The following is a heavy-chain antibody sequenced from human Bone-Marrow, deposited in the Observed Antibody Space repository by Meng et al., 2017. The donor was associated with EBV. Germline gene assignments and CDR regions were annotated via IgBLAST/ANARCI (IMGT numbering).Heavy chain of an antibody. CDR3: AHRRSDSGWFGY. CDR2: IYWDDET. V-gene: IGHV2-5*02. Sequence: QFTLKESGPTVINPTQTLTLTCTFPGFSLSTSGMGVAWIRQPPGKALEWLALIYWDDETRYSPALKNRLTVTKDSSKNQVVFRMANLDPADTATYYCAHRRSDSGWFGYWGQGTLVTRLL. CDR1: GFSLSTSGMG. D-gene: IGHD6-19*01. J-gene: IGHJ4*02.